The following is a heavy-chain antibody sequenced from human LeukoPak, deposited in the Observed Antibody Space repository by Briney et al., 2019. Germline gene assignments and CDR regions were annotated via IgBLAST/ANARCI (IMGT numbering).Heavy chain of an antibody. Sequence: GESLKISCNGSGYLFTTHWIAWVRQMAGKGLEWMGFIHPGNSDTRYSPSFQGQVTISADKSISTAYLQWSSLKASDTAMYYCALTTIRTSFDVWGQGTMVTASA. CDR2: IHPGNSDT. CDR1: GYLFTTHW. V-gene: IGHV5-51*01. CDR3: ALTTIRTSFDV. D-gene: IGHD5-24*01. J-gene: IGHJ3*01.